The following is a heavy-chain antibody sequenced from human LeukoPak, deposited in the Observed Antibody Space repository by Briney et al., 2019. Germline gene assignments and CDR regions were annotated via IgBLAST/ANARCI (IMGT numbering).Heavy chain of an antibody. CDR1: GASISSYD. V-gene: IGHV4-59*01. J-gene: IGHJ4*02. CDR3: ARGSSGYYPY. Sequence: SETLSLTCSDSGASISSYDWSWIRQPPGMALEWIGCISHSGSTNYNPSLKSRVTISADTSKNQFSLKLSSVTTADTAVYFCARGSSGYYPYWGRGTLVTVSS. CDR2: ISHSGST. D-gene: IGHD3-22*01.